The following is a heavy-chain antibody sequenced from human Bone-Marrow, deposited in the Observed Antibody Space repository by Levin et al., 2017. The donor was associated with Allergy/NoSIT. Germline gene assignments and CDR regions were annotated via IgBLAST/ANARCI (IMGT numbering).Heavy chain of an antibody. J-gene: IGHJ4*02. V-gene: IGHV3-11*01. Sequence: GESLKISCAASGFTFSDYYMSWIRQAPGKGLEWVSYISSSGSTIYYADSVKGRFTISRDNAKNSLYLQMNSLRAEDTAVYYCARYYYGSGSYYNVRYFDYWGQGTLVTVSS. CDR2: ISSSGSTI. CDR3: ARYYYGSGSYYNVRYFDY. D-gene: IGHD3-10*01. CDR1: GFTFSDYY.